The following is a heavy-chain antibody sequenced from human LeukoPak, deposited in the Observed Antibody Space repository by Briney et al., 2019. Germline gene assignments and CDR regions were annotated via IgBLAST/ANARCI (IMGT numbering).Heavy chain of an antibody. J-gene: IGHJ3*02. CDR2: IIPIFGTA. D-gene: IGHD2-15*01. V-gene: IGHV1-69*05. Sequence: SVKVSCKASGGAFSSYAISWVRQAPGQGLEWMGRIIPIFGTANYAQKFQGRVTITTDESTSTSYMELSRLRSEDTAVYYCARDRVAATDAFDIWGQGTMVTVSS. CDR3: ARDRVAATDAFDI. CDR1: GGAFSSYA.